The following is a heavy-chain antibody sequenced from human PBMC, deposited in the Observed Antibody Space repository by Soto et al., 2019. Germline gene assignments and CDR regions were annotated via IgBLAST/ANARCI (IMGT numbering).Heavy chain of an antibody. CDR2: IDPSDSYT. V-gene: IGHV5-10-1*01. D-gene: IGHD2-8*01. CDR1: VDSFTSYL. J-gene: IGHJ3*02. CDR3: SRAVSDDAFDI. Sequence: GQTLKISCKGSVDSFTSYLIRWAGQKPEKGLEWMWSIDPSDSYTNYSPSFQGHVTISADKSISTAYLQWSSLKASDTAMYYCSRAVSDDAFDIWGQGTMVTVSS.